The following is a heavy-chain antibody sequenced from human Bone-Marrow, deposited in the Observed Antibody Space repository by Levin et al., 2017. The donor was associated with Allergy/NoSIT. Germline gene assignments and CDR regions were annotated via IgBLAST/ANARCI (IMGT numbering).Heavy chain of an antibody. CDR1: GFSFNDAW. CDR3: TTDTEVSTDFWSGCSLIFDY. D-gene: IGHD3-3*01. CDR2: IKSKINGGTT. J-gene: IGHJ4*02. Sequence: PGGSLRLSCAASGFSFNDAWMSWVRQAPGKGLEWVGRIKSKINGGTTDYSAPVKGRFTISRDDAKNTVYLQMNSLRTEDTAVYYCTTDTEVSTDFWSGCSLIFDYWGQGSLVTVSS. V-gene: IGHV3-15*01.